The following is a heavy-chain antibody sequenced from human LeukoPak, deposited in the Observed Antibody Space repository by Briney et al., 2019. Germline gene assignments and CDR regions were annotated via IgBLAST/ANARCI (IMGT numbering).Heavy chain of an antibody. CDR1: GGSISRGDYY. Sequence: PSETLSLTCTVSGGSISRGDYYWRWIRQPPGKGLEWIGYFYYTGSTYYNPSLKSRVTISVDTSKNQFSLKLSSVTAADTAVYFCARDLKAEPYFDYWGQGTLVTVSS. V-gene: IGHV4-30-4*01. CDR2: FYYTGST. J-gene: IGHJ4*02. D-gene: IGHD1-14*01. CDR3: ARDLKAEPYFDY.